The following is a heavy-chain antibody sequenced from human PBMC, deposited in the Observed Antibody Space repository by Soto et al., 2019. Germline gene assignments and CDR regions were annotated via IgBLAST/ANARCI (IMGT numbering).Heavy chain of an antibody. V-gene: IGHV5-51*01. D-gene: IGHD7-27*01. J-gene: IGHJ6*02. Sequence: PGETLKISCNGSGYIFNSYWIGWVRQMPGKGLEWMGIIYPGDSDTRYSPSFQGQVTISADKSISTAYLQWSSLKASDTAMYYCARGGEPPNPFDYYYGTDVWGQGTTVTVSS. CDR3: ARGGEPPNPFDYYYGTDV. CDR2: IYPGDSDT. CDR1: GYIFNSYW.